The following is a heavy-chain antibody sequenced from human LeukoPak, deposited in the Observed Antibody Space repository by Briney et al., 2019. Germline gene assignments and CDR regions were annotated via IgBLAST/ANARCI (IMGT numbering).Heavy chain of an antibody. CDR2: INPNSGDT. CDR3: ARGSGYGDSPGLD. CDR1: GYTFTAYH. V-gene: IGHV1-2*06. J-gene: IGHJ4*02. Sequence: GASVKVSCKASGYTFTAYHMHWVRQAPGQGLEWMGRINPNSGDTNYAQKFQGRVTMTRDTSISIAYMEVVRLTSDDTAVYYCARGSGYGDSPGLDWGQGTLVTVSS. D-gene: IGHD4-17*01.